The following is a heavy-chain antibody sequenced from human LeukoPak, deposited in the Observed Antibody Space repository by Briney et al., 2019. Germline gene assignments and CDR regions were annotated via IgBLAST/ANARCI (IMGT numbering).Heavy chain of an antibody. D-gene: IGHD5-18*01. CDR1: GYTFTGYY. J-gene: IGHJ5*02. Sequence: ASVKVSCKASGYTFTGYYMHWVRQAPGQGLEWMGWINPNSGDTNYAQKFQGRVTMTRDTSISTAYMELSRLRSDDTAVYYCAITVDTAMVNWFDPWGQGTLVTVSS. CDR2: INPNSGDT. CDR3: AITVDTAMVNWFDP. V-gene: IGHV1-2*02.